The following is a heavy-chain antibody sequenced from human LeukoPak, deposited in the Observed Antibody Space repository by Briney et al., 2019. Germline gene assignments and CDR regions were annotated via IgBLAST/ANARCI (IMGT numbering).Heavy chain of an antibody. D-gene: IGHD6-19*01. J-gene: IGHJ3*01. V-gene: IGHV3-23*01. Sequence: GGSLRLSCAASGFTLSSYYMSWVRQAPGKGLEWVSTISGSGRSTYYADSVKDRFTISRDNSKNTLYLQMNSLRADDAAVYYCAKTVPGSGWYSGFDAFDVWGQGTMVTVS. CDR1: GFTLSSYY. CDR3: AKTVPGSGWYSGFDAFDV. CDR2: ISGSGRST.